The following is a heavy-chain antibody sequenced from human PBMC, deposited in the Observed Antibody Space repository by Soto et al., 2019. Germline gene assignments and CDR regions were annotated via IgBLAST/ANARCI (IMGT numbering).Heavy chain of an antibody. CDR3: ARDYFGGADYFDY. D-gene: IGHD3-10*01. CDR2: IWHDGSKK. CDR1: EFTFSTYG. J-gene: IGHJ4*02. V-gene: IGHV3-33*01. Sequence: QVQLVESGGGVVQPGRSLRLSCAASEFTFSTYGMHWVRQAPGKGLEWVAVIWHDGSKKYYADSVKGRFTISRDNSKNTLYLQMNSLTPEDTAVYYCARDYFGGADYFDYWGQGTLVTVSS.